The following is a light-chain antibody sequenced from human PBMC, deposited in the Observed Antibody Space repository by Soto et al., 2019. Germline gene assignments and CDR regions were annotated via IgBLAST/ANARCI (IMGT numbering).Light chain of an antibody. J-gene: IGKJ1*01. CDR3: KQSYNTPRT. CDR2: AAS. V-gene: IGKV1-39*01. Sequence: DIQLTQAPSCLPASVGARVGITCRASQTIANYLNWYQQRPGKAPNLLISAASTLQSGVPSRFSGSGSGTDFTLTITSLQPEDFATYSCKQSYNTPRTFGKGTKVDIK. CDR1: QTIANY.